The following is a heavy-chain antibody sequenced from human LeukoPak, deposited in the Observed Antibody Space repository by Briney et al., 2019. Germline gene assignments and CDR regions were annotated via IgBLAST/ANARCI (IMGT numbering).Heavy chain of an antibody. V-gene: IGHV1-2*02. CDR1: GGTFSSYA. Sequence: ASVKVSCKASGGTFSSYAISWVRQAPGQGLEWMGGIIPNSGGTNYAQKFQGRVTMTRDTSISTAYMELSRLRSDDTAVYYCARGRDIVVVPAATLSWFDPWGQGTLVTVSS. CDR2: IIPNSGGT. CDR3: ARGRDIVVVPAATLSWFDP. D-gene: IGHD2-2*01. J-gene: IGHJ5*02.